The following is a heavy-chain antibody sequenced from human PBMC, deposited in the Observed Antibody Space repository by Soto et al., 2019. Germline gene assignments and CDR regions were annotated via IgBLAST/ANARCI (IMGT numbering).Heavy chain of an antibody. J-gene: IGHJ4*02. CDR3: ARAPYSSTSFFFDY. V-gene: IGHV1-46*01. D-gene: IGHD6-6*01. CDR2: INPSLGRA. CDR1: GFSFTSNH. Sequence: GASVKVSCKASGFSFTSNHIHWVRQAPGQGLEWMGVINPSLGRANYAQKFQGRVAMTWDTSTTTVYMEVSGLRSDDTAVYYCARAPYSSTSFFFDYWGQGALVTSPQ.